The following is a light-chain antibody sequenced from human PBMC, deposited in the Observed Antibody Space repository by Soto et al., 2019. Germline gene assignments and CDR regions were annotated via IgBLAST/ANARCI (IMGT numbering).Light chain of an antibody. V-gene: IGKV1-5*01. CDR3: QQYNSYSET. Sequence: DIQMTQSPSPLSASVGDRVTTTCRASQSISSWLAWYQQKPGKAPKLLIYDASSLESGIPSRFSGSGSGTEFTLTISSLQPDDFATYYCQQYNSYSETFGQGTKVDIK. J-gene: IGKJ1*01. CDR2: DAS. CDR1: QSISSW.